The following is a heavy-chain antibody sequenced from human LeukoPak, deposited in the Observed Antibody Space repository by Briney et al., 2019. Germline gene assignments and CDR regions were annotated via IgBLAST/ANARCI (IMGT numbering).Heavy chain of an antibody. CDR1: GGTFSSYA. J-gene: IGHJ3*02. CDR2: IIPIFGTA. V-gene: IGHV1-69*06. D-gene: IGHD2-2*01. Sequence: ASVEVSCKASGGTFSSYAISWVRQAPGQGLEWMGGIIPIFGTANYAQKFQGRVTITADKSTSTAYMELSSLRSEDTAVYYCARDRVSASSNHAFDIWGQGTMVTVSS. CDR3: ARDRVSASSNHAFDI.